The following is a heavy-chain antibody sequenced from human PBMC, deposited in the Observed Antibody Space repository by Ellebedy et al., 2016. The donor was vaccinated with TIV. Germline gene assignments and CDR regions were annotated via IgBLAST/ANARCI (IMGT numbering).Heavy chain of an antibody. J-gene: IGHJ3*02. Sequence: GESLKISCAVSGFTFSSYWMTWVRQAPGKGLEWVANIRQDGSEKYYVDSVTGRFTISRDNAKNSLYLHMNSLRAEDTAVYYCATDGSYGDYLSPTHAFVMWGQGTLVTVSA. CDR2: IRQDGSEK. V-gene: IGHV3-7*01. CDR1: GFTFSSYW. D-gene: IGHD4-17*01. CDR3: ATDGSYGDYLSPTHAFVM.